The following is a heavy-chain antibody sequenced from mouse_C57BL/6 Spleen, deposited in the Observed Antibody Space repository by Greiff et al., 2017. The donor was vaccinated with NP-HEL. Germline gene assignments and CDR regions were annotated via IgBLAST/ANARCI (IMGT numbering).Heavy chain of an antibody. CDR1: GFTFSSYT. J-gene: IGHJ4*01. CDR3: ARQGYDYDGDYYAMDY. V-gene: IGHV5-9*01. Sequence: EVKVEESGGGLVKPGGSLKLSCAASGFTFSSYTMSWVRQTPETRLEWVATLSGGGGNTYYPDSVKGRFTISRDNAKNTLYLQMSSLRSEDTALYYCARQGYDYDGDYYAMDYWGQGTSVTVSS. D-gene: IGHD2-4*01. CDR2: LSGGGGNT.